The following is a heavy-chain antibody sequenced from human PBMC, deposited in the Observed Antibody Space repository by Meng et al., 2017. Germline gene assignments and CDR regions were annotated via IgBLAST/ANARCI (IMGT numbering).Heavy chain of an antibody. V-gene: IGHV5-51*01. D-gene: IGHD5-12*01. CDR2: IYPGDCDT. CDR1: GYSFTTYW. CDR3: ARAITGVSYPDHFDY. J-gene: IGHJ4*02. Sequence: GESLKISCKTSGYSFTTYWIGWVRQMPGKGLEGMGLIYPGDCDTRYSPSFQGQVTIAGDKSISTAYLQWSSLKASDTAMYFCARAITGVSYPDHFDYWGQGTLVTVSS.